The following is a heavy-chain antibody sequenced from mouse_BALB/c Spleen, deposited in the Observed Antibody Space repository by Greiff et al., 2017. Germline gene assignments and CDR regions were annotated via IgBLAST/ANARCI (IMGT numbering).Heavy chain of an antibody. CDR2: ISDGGSYT. D-gene: IGHD1-1*01. Sequence: EVKVVESGGGLVKPGGSLKLSCAASGFTFSDYYMYWVRQTPEKRLEWVATISDGGSYTYYPDSVKGRFTISRDNAKNNLYLQMSSLKSEDTAMYYCASDYYGSREFAYWGQGTLVTVSA. J-gene: IGHJ3*01. V-gene: IGHV5-4*02. CDR3: ASDYYGSREFAY. CDR1: GFTFSDYY.